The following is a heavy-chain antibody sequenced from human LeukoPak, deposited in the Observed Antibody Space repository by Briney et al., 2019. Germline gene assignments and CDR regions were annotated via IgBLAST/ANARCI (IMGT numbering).Heavy chain of an antibody. CDR3: ASTYYYDSSGFFSHR. D-gene: IGHD3-22*01. CDR1: GGTFSSYA. Sequence: ASVKVSSKASGGTFSSYAISWVRHAPGQGLEWMRRIIPIFGTANYAQKFQGRVTITTDESTSTAYMELSSLRSEDTAVYYCASTYYYDSSGFFSHRWGQGTLVTVSS. CDR2: IIPIFGTA. V-gene: IGHV1-69*05. J-gene: IGHJ4*02.